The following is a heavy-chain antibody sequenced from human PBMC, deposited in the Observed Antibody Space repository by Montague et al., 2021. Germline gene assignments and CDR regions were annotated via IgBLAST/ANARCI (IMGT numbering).Heavy chain of an antibody. V-gene: IGHV4-38-2*02. CDR2: ASHGGRT. Sequence: SETLSLTCTVSRSLINSDYYWGWIRQPPGKGLEWMGSASHGGRTYYNPSLKSRVTISVDTSNNRFSLKLSSVTAADTAMYYCARERDRYYYMDIWGKGTTITVSS. CDR3: ARERDRYYYMDI. CDR1: RSLINSDYY. J-gene: IGHJ6*03.